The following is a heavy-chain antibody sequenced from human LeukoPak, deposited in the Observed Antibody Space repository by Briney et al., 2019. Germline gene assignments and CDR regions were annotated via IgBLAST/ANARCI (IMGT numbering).Heavy chain of an antibody. D-gene: IGHD4-17*01. Sequence: PSETLSLTCTVSGGSISSSSYYWGWIRQPPGKGLEWIGSIYYSGSTYYNPSLKSRVTISVDTSKNQFSLKLSSVTAADTAVYYCARMRVGLMVRPKDVRTPVTPTVGDSWGQGTLVTVSS. CDR1: GGSISSSSYY. CDR3: ARMRVGLMVRPKDVRTPVTPTVGDS. V-gene: IGHV4-39*07. J-gene: IGHJ4*02. CDR2: IYYSGST.